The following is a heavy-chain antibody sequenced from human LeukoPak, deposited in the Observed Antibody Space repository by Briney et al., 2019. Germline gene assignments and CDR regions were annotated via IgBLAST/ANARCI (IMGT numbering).Heavy chain of an antibody. CDR3: ARGRSSGSPTYYFDY. CDR2: IKQDGSEK. CDR1: GFIFSSYW. D-gene: IGHD3-10*01. J-gene: IGHJ4*02. Sequence: PGGSLRLSCAASGFIFSSYWMSWVRQAPGKGLEWVANIKQDGSEKYYVDSVKGRFTISRDNAKNSLYLQMNSLRAEDTAVYYCARGRSSGSPTYYFDYWGQGTLVTVSS. V-gene: IGHV3-7*01.